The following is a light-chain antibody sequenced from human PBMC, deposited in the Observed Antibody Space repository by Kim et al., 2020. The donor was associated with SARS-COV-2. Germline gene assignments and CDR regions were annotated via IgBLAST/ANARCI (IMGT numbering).Light chain of an antibody. CDR1: SSDVGSYNR. CDR3: SSYVSGSTLV. V-gene: IGLV2-18*02. Sequence: QSALTQPPSVSGSPGQSVTISCTGTSSDVGSYNRVSWYQQPPGTAPKLMIYEVSNRPSGVPDRFSGSKSGNTASLTISGLQAEDEADYYCSSYVSGSTLVFGGGTQLTVL. CDR2: EVS. J-gene: IGLJ2*01.